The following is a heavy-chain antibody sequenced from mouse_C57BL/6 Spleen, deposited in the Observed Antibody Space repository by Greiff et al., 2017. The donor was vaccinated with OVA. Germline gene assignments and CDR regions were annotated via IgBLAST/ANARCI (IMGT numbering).Heavy chain of an antibody. CDR2: IDPETGGT. D-gene: IGHD1-1*01. V-gene: IGHV1-15*01. CDR1: GYTFTDYE. Sequence: VQLVESGAELVRPGASVTLSCKASGYTFTDYEMHWVKQTPVHGLEWIGAIDPETGGTAYNQKFKGKAILTADKSSSTAYMELRSLTSEDSAVYYCTRGATVVALYYFDYWGQGTTLTVSS. J-gene: IGHJ2*01. CDR3: TRGATVVALYYFDY.